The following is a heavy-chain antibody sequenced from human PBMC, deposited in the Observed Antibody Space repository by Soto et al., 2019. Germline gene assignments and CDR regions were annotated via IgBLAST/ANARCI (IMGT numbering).Heavy chain of an antibody. J-gene: IGHJ4*02. CDR1: GDSISSRNW. D-gene: IGHD6-13*01. V-gene: IGHV4-4*02. Sequence: QVQLQESGPGLVKPSGTLSLTCAVSGDSISSRNWWTWVSQPPGKGLEWIGEIYHSGSTNYSPTIKSRVSIPVYMSKNQGSNTLTSLTAADPAVYYCARGGNVAAAGRIYLDTWGQGTLVTVSS. CDR2: IYHSGST. CDR3: ARGGNVAAAGRIYLDT.